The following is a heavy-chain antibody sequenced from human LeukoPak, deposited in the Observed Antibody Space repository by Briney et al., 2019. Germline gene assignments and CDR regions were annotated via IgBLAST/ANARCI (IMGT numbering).Heavy chain of an antibody. D-gene: IGHD3-3*01. CDR1: GYTFTGYY. V-gene: IGHV1-2*02. J-gene: IGHJ4*02. Sequence: ASVKVSCKASGYTFTGYYMHWVRQAPGQGLEWMGWINPNSGGTNYAQKFQGRVTMTRDTSISTAYMELSRLRSDDTAVYYCARSHSPRQSIKIFGVVKSSRGYYFDYWGQGTLVLVSS. CDR2: INPNSGGT. CDR3: ARSHSPRQSIKIFGVVKSSRGYYFDY.